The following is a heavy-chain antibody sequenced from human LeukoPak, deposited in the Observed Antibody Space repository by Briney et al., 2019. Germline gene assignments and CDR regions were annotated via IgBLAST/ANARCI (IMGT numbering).Heavy chain of an antibody. D-gene: IGHD3-22*01. CDR2: ISDSGVST. Sequence: GGSLRLSCAASGFTFSSYAMSWVRQAPGKGLEWVSGISDSGVSTHYADSVKGRFTFSRDNSKNTLYLQMNSLRAEDTAVYYCAKAVPALYDSSGSYFDYWGQGTLVTVSS. J-gene: IGHJ4*02. V-gene: IGHV3-23*01. CDR1: GFTFSSYA. CDR3: AKAVPALYDSSGSYFDY.